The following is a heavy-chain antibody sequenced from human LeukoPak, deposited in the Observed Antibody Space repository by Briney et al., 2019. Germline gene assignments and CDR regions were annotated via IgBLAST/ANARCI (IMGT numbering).Heavy chain of an antibody. J-gene: IGHJ4*02. D-gene: IGHD1-26*01. CDR1: GFTFSSYG. CDR3: AGRWEWELLGTFDY. Sequence: GGSLRLSCAASGFTFSSYGMSWVRQAPGKGLEWVSAISGSGGSTYYADSVKGRFTISRDNSKNTLYLQMNSLRAEDTAVYYCAGRWEWELLGTFDYWGQGTLVTVSS. V-gene: IGHV3-23*01. CDR2: ISGSGGST.